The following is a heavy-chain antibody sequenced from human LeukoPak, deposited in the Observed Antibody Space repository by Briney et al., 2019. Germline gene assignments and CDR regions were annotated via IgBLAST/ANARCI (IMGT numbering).Heavy chain of an antibody. J-gene: IGHJ4*02. CDR3: TVDTAMVDHY. Sequence: PGGSLRLSCAASGFTFGNYAMNWVRQGPGKGLEYISGISAIGGSTYDADSVKGRFTIPRDNAKNTLYLQMNSLRAEDTAVYYCTVDTAMVDHYWGQGTLVTVSS. V-gene: IGHV3-23*01. CDR2: ISAIGGST. D-gene: IGHD5-18*01. CDR1: GFTFGNYA.